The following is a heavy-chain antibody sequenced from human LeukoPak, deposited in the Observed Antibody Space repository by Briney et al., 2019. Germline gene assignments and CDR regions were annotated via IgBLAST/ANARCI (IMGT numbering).Heavy chain of an antibody. CDR2: ISGSGDAS. CDR1: GFSFSTYA. D-gene: IGHD6-13*01. V-gene: IGHV3-23*01. J-gene: IGHJ4*02. Sequence: GGSLRLSCAASGFSFSTYAMRWVRQAPGKGLEWVSTISGSGDASYYTDSVKGRFTISRDNSKNTLYLQMNSLRAEDTAVYYCAKGGYSSSWSYYFDYWGQGTLVTVSS. CDR3: AKGGYSSSWSYYFDY.